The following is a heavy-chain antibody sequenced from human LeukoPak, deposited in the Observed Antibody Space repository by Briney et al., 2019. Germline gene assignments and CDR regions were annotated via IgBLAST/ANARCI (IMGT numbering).Heavy chain of an antibody. CDR1: GFTFGSSA. V-gene: IGHV3-23*01. CDR2: FSRSGPET. Sequence: GGSLRLSCAASGFTFGSSAMSWVRQAPGKGPEWVSTFSRSGPETYYADSVKGRFTIFRDNSKNTLYLQMNSLRAEDTAVYHCAKGSLGSWYYFDHWGQGTLVTVSS. J-gene: IGHJ4*02. D-gene: IGHD6-13*01. CDR3: AKGSLGSWYYFDH.